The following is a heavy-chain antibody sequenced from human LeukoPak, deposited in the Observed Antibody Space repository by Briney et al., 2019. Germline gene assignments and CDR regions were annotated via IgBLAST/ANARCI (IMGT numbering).Heavy chain of an antibody. CDR2: ISGGGGST. V-gene: IGHV3-23*01. Sequence: GGSLRLSCAASGFTFSSYAMSWVRQAPGKGLEWVSAISGGGGSTYYADSVKGRFTISRDNSKNTLYLQMNSLRAEDTAVYYCAKDQGSSWDYFDYWGQGTLVTVSS. CDR1: GFTFSSYA. D-gene: IGHD6-13*01. J-gene: IGHJ4*02. CDR3: AKDQGSSWDYFDY.